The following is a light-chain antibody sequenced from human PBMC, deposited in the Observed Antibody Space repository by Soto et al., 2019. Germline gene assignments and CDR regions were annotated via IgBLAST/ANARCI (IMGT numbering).Light chain of an antibody. CDR2: SAS. CDR3: QQYNNWPPYT. J-gene: IGKJ2*01. V-gene: IGKV3-15*01. CDR1: QSVDTN. Sequence: EVVMTQSPATLSVSPGDRATLSCRASQSVDTNVVWYQQKPGQSPRLVVHSASIRATGVPARFTGIGSGTDFTLTISGLQSDDFEISYCQQYNNWPPYTFGQWTRLQI.